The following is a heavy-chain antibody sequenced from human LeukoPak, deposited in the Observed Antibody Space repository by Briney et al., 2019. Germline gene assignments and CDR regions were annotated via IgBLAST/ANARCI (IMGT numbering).Heavy chain of an antibody. V-gene: IGHV4-39*07. CDR2: IYYSGST. CDR3: ARVGTAMANYFDY. CDR1: GGSISSSSYY. D-gene: IGHD5-18*01. Sequence: SETLSLTCTVSGGSISSSSYYWGWIRQPPGKGLEWIGSIYYSGSTYYNPSLKSRVTISVDTSKNQFSLKLSSVTAADTAVYYCARVGTAMANYFDYWGQGTLVTVSS. J-gene: IGHJ4*02.